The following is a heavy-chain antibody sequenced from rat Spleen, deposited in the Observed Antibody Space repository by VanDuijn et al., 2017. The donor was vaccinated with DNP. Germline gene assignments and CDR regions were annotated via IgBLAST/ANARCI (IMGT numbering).Heavy chain of an antibody. CDR3: ARSDYSDGSFYYGYFDY. CDR1: GFSLTSYT. CDR2: MSSGGST. J-gene: IGHJ2*01. D-gene: IGHD1-12*02. V-gene: IGHV2-6*01. Sequence: QVQLKESGPGLVQPSQTLSLTCTVSGFSLTSYTVGRIRQPPGKGLEWIAAMSSGGSTYYNSALNSRLSISRDTSKSQVFLKMNSLQTEDTAMYFCARSDYSDGSFYYGYFDYWGQGIMVTVSS.